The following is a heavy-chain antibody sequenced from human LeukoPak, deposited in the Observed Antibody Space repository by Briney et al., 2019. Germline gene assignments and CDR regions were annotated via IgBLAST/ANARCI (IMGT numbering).Heavy chain of an antibody. Sequence: SGPTLVNPTQTLTLTCTFSGFSLSTSGVGVGRIRQPPGKAPEWLALIYWDDDKRYSPSLKSRLTITKDTSKNQVVLTMTNVDPLDTATYYCANRRGTSGWSEGYFDYWGQGTLVTVSS. CDR1: GFSLSTSGVG. V-gene: IGHV2-5*02. CDR3: ANRRGTSGWSEGYFDY. J-gene: IGHJ4*02. D-gene: IGHD6-19*01. CDR2: IYWDDDK.